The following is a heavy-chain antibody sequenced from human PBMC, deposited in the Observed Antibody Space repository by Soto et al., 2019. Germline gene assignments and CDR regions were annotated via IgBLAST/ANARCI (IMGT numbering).Heavy chain of an antibody. D-gene: IGHD6-13*01. Sequence: GESLKISCKGSGYSFTSYWIGWVRQMPGKGLEWMGIIYPGDSDTRYSPSFQGQVTISADKSISTAYLQMNSLRADDTAVYYCARNTVSAAGADYYGLDVWGQGTTVTVSS. CDR2: IYPGDSDT. J-gene: IGHJ6*02. CDR3: ARNTVSAAGADYYGLDV. CDR1: GYSFTSYW. V-gene: IGHV5-51*01.